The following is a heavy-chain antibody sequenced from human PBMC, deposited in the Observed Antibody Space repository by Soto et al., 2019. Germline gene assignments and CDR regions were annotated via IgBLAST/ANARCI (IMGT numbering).Heavy chain of an antibody. J-gene: IGHJ4*02. CDR2: ISWNSGSI. Sequence: PGGSLRLSCAASGFTFDDYAMHWVRQAPGKGLEWVSGISWNSGSIGYADSVKGRFTISRDNAKNSLYLQMNSLRAEDTALYYCAKAIRRGYAQVGQYFDYWGQGTLVTVSS. CDR3: AKAIRRGYAQVGQYFDY. CDR1: GFTFDDYA. V-gene: IGHV3-9*01. D-gene: IGHD6-25*01.